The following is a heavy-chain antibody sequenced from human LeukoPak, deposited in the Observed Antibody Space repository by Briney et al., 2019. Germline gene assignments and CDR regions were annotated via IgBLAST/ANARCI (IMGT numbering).Heavy chain of an antibody. CDR2: IIPIFHTT. Sequence: SVKVSCKASGGTFSSYAISWVGQVPGQGLEWMGRIIPIFHTTKYAQKFQGRVTITADKSTNTSHMELISLRSEDTAVYYCARDFLSGRSGFEYWGQGTVVTVSS. CDR3: ARDFLSGRSGFEY. CDR1: GGTFSSYA. V-gene: IGHV1-69*06. J-gene: IGHJ4*02. D-gene: IGHD6-19*01.